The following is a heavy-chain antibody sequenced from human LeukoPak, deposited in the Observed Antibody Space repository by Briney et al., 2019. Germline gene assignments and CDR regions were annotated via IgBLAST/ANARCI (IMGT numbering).Heavy chain of an antibody. V-gene: IGHV3-23*01. CDR2: ISGSGGST. J-gene: IGHJ4*02. CDR1: GFTFSSYA. Sequence: GGSLRLSCAASGFTFSSYAMSWVRQAPGKGLEWVSAISGSGGSTYYADSVKGRFTISRDNSKNTLYLQMNSLRAEDTAVYYCAKLPNIVVVRKTYYFDYWGQGTLATVSS. CDR3: AKLPNIVVVRKTYYFDY. D-gene: IGHD2-15*01.